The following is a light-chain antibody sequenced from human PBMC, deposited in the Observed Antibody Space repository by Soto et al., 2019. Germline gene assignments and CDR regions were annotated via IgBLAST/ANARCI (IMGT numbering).Light chain of an antibody. CDR3: PQYGSSPPT. CDR1: QSVSSSY. J-gene: IGKJ1*01. CDR2: GAS. V-gene: IGKV3-20*01. Sequence: EIVLTQSPGTLSLSPGERATLSCRASQSVSSSYLAWYQQKPGQAPRLLIYGASSRATGIPDRFSGSGSGTDFTLTISRLEPEDFAVYYRPQYGSSPPTFGQGTKVDIK.